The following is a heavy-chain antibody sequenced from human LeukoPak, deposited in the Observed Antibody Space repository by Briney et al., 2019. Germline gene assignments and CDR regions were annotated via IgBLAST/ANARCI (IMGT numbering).Heavy chain of an antibody. D-gene: IGHD6-19*01. V-gene: IGHV1-69*04. J-gene: IGHJ4*02. CDR2: IIPIFGIA. Sequence: GSSVKVSCKASGGTFSSYAISWVRQAPGQGLEWMGRIIPIFGIANYAQKFQGRVTITADKSTSTAYMELSSLRSEDTAVYYCARLGWAVAGRLEFEYWGQGTLVTVSS. CDR3: ARLGWAVAGRLEFEY. CDR1: GGTFSSYA.